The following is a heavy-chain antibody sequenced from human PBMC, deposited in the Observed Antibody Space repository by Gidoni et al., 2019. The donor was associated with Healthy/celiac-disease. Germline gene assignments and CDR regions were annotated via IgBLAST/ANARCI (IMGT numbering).Heavy chain of an antibody. CDR1: GFPFSSYD. CDR2: IGIAGDT. D-gene: IGHD3-10*01. J-gene: IGHJ4*02. V-gene: IGHV3-13*01. Sequence: EVQLVESGGGLVQPGGSLRLSCAASGFPFSSYDMHWVRQATGKGLECVSSIGIAGDTYYPGSVKGRFTISRENAKNSLYLQMNSLRAGDTAVYYCARGKFGAADYWGQGTLVTVSS. CDR3: ARGKFGAADY.